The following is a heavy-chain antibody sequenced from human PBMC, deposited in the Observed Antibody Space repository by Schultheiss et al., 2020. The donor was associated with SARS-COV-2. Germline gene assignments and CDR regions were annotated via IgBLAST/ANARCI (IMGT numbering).Heavy chain of an antibody. CDR2: IYPGDSDT. J-gene: IGHJ3*02. CDR3: ARHRPYDFWSGYFDAFDI. CDR1: GYSFSHYW. V-gene: IGHV5-51*01. D-gene: IGHD3-3*01. Sequence: GESLKISCKGSGYSFSHYWIGWVRQMPGKGLEWMGIIYPGDSDTRYSPSFQGQVTISADKSISTAYLQWSSLKASDTAMYYCARHRPYDFWSGYFDAFDIWGQGTMVTVSS.